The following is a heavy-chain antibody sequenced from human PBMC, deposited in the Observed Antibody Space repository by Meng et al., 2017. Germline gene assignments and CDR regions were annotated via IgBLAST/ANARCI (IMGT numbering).Heavy chain of an antibody. V-gene: IGHV4-34*02. CDR1: GGSFSAYS. D-gene: IGHD6-6*01. CDR3: ARRRGGSSDWFDP. Sequence: HLQHVVPGLFLPAATPSIHSAFQGGSFSAYSQRLIRQPPGKGLEWIGEINHIGSTNYNPSLKSRVTISVDTSKNQFSLKLSSVTAADTAVYYCARRRGGSSDWFDPWGQGTLVTVSS. CDR2: INHIGST. J-gene: IGHJ5*02.